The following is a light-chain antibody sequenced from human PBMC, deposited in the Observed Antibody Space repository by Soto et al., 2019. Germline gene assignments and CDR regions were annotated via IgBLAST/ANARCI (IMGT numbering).Light chain of an antibody. V-gene: IGLV2-14*01. J-gene: IGLJ1*01. CDR2: DVS. Sequence: QSALTQPASVSGSPGQSITISCTGTSSDVGGYNYVSWYQQHPGKAPKLMIYDVSNRPSGVSNRFSGSKSVNTASLTISGRQAADEADYYCSSYTSSSTFYVFGTGTKVTVL. CDR3: SSYTSSSTFYV. CDR1: SSDVGGYNY.